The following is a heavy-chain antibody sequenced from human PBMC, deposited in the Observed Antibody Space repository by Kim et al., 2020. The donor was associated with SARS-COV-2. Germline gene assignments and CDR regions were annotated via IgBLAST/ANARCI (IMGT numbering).Heavy chain of an antibody. CDR3: ATKGDTAMVTKYAFDI. CDR2: ISGSGGST. V-gene: IGHV3-23*01. J-gene: IGHJ3*02. D-gene: IGHD5-18*01. CDR1: GFTFSSYA. Sequence: GGSLRLSCAASGFTFSSYAMSWVRQAPGKGLEWVSAISGSGGSTYYADSVKGRFTISRDNSKNTLYLQMNSLRAEDTAVYYCATKGDTAMVTKYAFDIWGQGTMVTVSS.